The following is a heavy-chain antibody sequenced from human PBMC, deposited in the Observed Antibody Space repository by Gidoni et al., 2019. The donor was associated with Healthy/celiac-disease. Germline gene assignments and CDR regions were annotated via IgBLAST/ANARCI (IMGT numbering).Heavy chain of an antibody. CDR3: ARGHGVYNWFDP. CDR2: VYSGGST. J-gene: IGHJ5*02. V-gene: IGHV3-53*01. Sequence: EVQLVVSGGGLIQPWGSLTLSCASSGFPVSSNYMSWVRQAPGKGLEWVSVVYSGGSTCYADSVKGRFTISRDNSKNAMYLQMNSLRAEDTAVYYCARGHGVYNWFDPWGQGTLVTVSS. D-gene: IGHD3-10*01. CDR1: GFPVSSNY.